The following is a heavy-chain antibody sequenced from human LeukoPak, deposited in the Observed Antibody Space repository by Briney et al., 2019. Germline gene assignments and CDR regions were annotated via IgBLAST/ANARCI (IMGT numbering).Heavy chain of an antibody. D-gene: IGHD6-19*01. Sequence: PGGSLRLSCAASGFTFDDYGMSWVRQAPGKGLEWVSYISSSSSTIYYADSVKGRFTISRDNAKNSLYPQMNSLRAEDTAVYYCARDPSSGWYLKGWFDPWGQGTLVTVSS. CDR3: ARDPSSGWYLKGWFDP. V-gene: IGHV3-48*01. J-gene: IGHJ5*02. CDR1: GFTFDDYG. CDR2: ISSSSSTI.